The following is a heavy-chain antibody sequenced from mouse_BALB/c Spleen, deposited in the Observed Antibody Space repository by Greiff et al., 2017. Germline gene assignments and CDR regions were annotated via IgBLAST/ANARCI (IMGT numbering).Heavy chain of an antibody. Sequence: VQLQQSGPGLVAPSQSLSITCTVSGFSLTSYGVSWVRQPPGKGLEWLGVIWGDGSTNYHSALISRLSISKDNSKSQVFLKLNSLQTDDTATYYCAKGGDYDEGAWFAYWGQGTLVTVSA. J-gene: IGHJ3*01. V-gene: IGHV2-3*01. CDR2: IWGDGST. CDR3: AKGGDYDEGAWFAY. CDR1: GFSLTSYG. D-gene: IGHD2-4*01.